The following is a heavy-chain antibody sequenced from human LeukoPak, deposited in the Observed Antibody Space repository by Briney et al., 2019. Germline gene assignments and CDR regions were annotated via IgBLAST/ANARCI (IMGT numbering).Heavy chain of an antibody. V-gene: IGHV1-2*02. J-gene: IGHJ2*01. D-gene: IGHD4-17*01. CDR3: ARSPDYALYWYFDP. CDR1: GYTFTGYY. Sequence: ASVKVSCKASGYTFTGYYIHWVRQTPGQGLEWMGWISPNSGGTNYAQRFQGRVIMTRDTSISTAYMELTRLRSDDTAVYYCARSPDYALYWYFDPWGRGTLVTVSS. CDR2: ISPNSGGT.